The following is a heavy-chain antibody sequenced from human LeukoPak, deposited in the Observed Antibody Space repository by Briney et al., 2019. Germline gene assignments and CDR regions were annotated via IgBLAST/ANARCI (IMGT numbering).Heavy chain of an antibody. V-gene: IGHV3-33*01. J-gene: IGHJ4*02. D-gene: IGHD3-9*01. CDR1: GSTFSSYG. CDR3: ARVLRYFDWHNFDY. CDR2: IWYDGSNK. Sequence: GGSLRLSCAAFGSTFSSYGMHWVRQAPGKGLEWVAVIWYDGSNKYYADSVKGRFTISRDNSKNTLYLQMNSLRAEDTAVYYCARVLRYFDWHNFDYWGQGTLVTVSS.